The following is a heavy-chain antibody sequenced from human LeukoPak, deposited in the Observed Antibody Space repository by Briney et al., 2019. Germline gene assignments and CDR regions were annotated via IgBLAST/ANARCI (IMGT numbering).Heavy chain of an antibody. Sequence: GASVNVSCASSGSTFTVYYMHWVRQAPGQGLEWMGWINPNSGGTNYAQKFQGRVTMTRDTSISTAYMELSRLRSDDTAVYYCASRDAFDIWGQGTMVTVSS. CDR1: GSTFTVYY. CDR3: ASRDAFDI. CDR2: INPNSGGT. J-gene: IGHJ3*02. V-gene: IGHV1-2*02.